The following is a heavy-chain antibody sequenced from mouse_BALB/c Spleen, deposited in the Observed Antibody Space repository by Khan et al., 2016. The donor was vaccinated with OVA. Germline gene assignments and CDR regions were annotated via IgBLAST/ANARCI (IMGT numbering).Heavy chain of an antibody. D-gene: IGHD4-1*01. J-gene: IGHJ3*01. CDR2: ISSGGDYT. CDR3: ASHLTGSFAY. V-gene: IGHV5-6*01. CDR1: GFSFSSYS. Sequence: EVQRVESGGDLVKPGGSLKLSCAASGFSFSSYSMSWVRQTPDKRLEWVATISSGGDYTYYPDIVKGRFTISRDNAKNTLYMQMRSLKSEDTAMYYCASHLTGSFAYWGQGTLVTVSA.